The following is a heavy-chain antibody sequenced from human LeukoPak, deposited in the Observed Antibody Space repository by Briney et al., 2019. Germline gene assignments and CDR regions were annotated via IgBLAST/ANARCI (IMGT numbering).Heavy chain of an antibody. D-gene: IGHD6-6*01. CDR1: GFTVSNNY. V-gene: IGHV3-53*01. CDR2: IYSGGST. Sequence: GGSLRLSCAASGFTVSNNYMSWVRQAPGKGLEWVSVIYSGGSTYYADSVKGRFTISRDTSKNTLSLQMDSLRAEDTAVYYCASLSLGHYWGQGILVIVSS. J-gene: IGHJ4*02. CDR3: ASLSLGHY.